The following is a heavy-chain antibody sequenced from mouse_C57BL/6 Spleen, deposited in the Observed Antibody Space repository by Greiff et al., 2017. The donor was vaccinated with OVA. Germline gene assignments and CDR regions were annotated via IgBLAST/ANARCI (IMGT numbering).Heavy chain of an antibody. V-gene: IGHV5-17*01. J-gene: IGHJ4*01. Sequence: EVKLVESGGGLVKPGGSLKLSCAASGFTFSDYGMHWVRQAPEKGLAWVAYISSGSSTIYYADTVKGRFTISRDNAKNTLFLQMTSLRSEDTAMYYCAMRGYGSSSEAMDYWGQGTSVTVSS. D-gene: IGHD1-1*01. CDR2: ISSGSSTI. CDR1: GFTFSDYG. CDR3: AMRGYGSSSEAMDY.